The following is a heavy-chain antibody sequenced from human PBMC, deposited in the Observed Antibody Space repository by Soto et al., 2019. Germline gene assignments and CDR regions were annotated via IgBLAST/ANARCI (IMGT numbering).Heavy chain of an antibody. CDR2: ISYDGSNK. J-gene: IGHJ4*02. Sequence: SLRLSCPASGFTFSCYCMHWVRQAPGKGLEWVAVISYDGSNKYYADSVKGRFTISRDNSKNTLYLQMNSLRAEDTAVYYCAKESKWSSGWSPFDYWGQGTLVTVSS. V-gene: IGHV3-30*18. CDR3: AKESKWSSGWSPFDY. CDR1: GFTFSCYC. D-gene: IGHD6-19*01.